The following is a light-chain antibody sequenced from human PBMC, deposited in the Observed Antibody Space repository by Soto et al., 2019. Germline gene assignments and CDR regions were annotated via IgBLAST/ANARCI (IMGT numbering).Light chain of an antibody. CDR1: QSINSRY. Sequence: EIVLTQSPGTLSLSPGERATLSCRASQSINSRYLAWYQQKPGQAPRLLIYGASSRATGIPDRFSGSGSGTHFTLTISRLEPEDFAVYYCQQFGSSPGFTFGPGTKVDIK. CDR3: QQFGSSPGFT. V-gene: IGKV3-20*01. J-gene: IGKJ3*01. CDR2: GAS.